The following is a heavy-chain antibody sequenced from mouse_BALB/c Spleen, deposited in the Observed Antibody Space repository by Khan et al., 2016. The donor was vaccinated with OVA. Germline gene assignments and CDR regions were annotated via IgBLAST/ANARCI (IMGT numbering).Heavy chain of an antibody. CDR2: ISSLAYSI. J-gene: IGHJ4*01. V-gene: IGHV5-15*02. Sequence: VQLKQSGGGLVQPGGSRKLSCAASGFTFSDYGMAWVRQAPGKGPEWVAFISSLAYSIYYADTVTGRFTISRENAKNTLYLEMSSLRSEDTAMYYCARSWAMDYWGQGTSVTVSS. CDR1: GFTFSDYG. CDR3: ARSWAMDY.